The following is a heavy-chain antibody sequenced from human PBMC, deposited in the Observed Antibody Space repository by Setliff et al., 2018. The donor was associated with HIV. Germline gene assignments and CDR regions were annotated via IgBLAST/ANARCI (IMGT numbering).Heavy chain of an antibody. J-gene: IGHJ4*02. Sequence: SETLSLTCTVSGDSISSYYWSWIRQPPGKGLEWIGYIYTSGSTNYNPSLKSRVTISVDTSKNQFSLKLSSVTAADTAVYYRARGLSFYDPGGFDYWGQGTLVTVSS. V-gene: IGHV4-4*09. D-gene: IGHD3-22*01. CDR2: IYTSGST. CDR1: GDSISSYY. CDR3: ARGLSFYDPGGFDY.